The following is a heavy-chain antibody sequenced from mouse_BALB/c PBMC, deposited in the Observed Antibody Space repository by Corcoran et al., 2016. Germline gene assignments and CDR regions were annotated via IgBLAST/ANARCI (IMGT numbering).Heavy chain of an antibody. J-gene: IGHJ3*01. CDR1: GYSFTGYT. V-gene: IGHV1S135*01. CDR2: INPYNGGT. D-gene: IGHD2-4*01. Sequence: EVQLQQSGPELVKPGASMKISCKASGYSFTGYTMNWVKQSHGKNIEWIGLINPYNGGTSYNQKFKGKATLTVDKSSSTAFMHLNSLKSEDSAVYYCAILTTMITGFVYWGQGTLVTVSA. CDR3: AILTTMITGFVY.